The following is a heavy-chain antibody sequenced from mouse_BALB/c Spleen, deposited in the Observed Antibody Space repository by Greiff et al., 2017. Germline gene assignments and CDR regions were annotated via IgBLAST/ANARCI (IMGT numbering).Heavy chain of an antibody. CDR1: GFNIKDYY. CDR2: IDPENGDT. V-gene: IGHV14-4*02. D-gene: IGHD1-1*01. CDR3: ATPYYGSSYEDAMDY. Sequence: VQLKQSGAELVRSGDSVKLSCTASGFNIKDYYMHWVKQRPEQGLEWIGWIDPENGDTEYAPKFQGKATMTADTSSSTAYMQFNSLTSEDSAVYYCATPYYGSSYEDAMDYWGQGTSVTVSS. J-gene: IGHJ4*01.